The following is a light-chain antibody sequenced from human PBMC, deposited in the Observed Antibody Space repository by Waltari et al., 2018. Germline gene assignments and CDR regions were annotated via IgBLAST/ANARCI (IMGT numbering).Light chain of an antibody. Sequence: DIQMTQSPSSLSVSVGDRVTITCQASQDIKNYVNWYQLKPGKAPKLLIHGASSLELGVPPKFAGDGSGTDFTFTITSFHPEDTATYFCQQFEDLPPTFGGGTKVEI. CDR2: GAS. J-gene: IGKJ4*01. V-gene: IGKV1-33*01. CDR1: QDIKNY. CDR3: QQFEDLPPT.